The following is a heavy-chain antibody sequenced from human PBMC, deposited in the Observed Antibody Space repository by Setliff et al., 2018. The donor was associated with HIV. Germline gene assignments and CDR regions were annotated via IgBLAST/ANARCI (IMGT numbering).Heavy chain of an antibody. D-gene: IGHD4-17*01. CDR3: AREREYAEFYGNTHWFFDF. CDR2: LYSDGKT. Sequence: PGGSLRLSCAASGLTVSQNHMTWVRQAPGKGLEWISVLYSDGKTYDADSVKGRFTISRDNSKNTVYLQMTSLRAEDSAIYYCAREREYAEFYGNTHWFFDFWGRGILVTVSS. CDR1: GLTVSQNH. V-gene: IGHV3-53*01. J-gene: IGHJ2*01.